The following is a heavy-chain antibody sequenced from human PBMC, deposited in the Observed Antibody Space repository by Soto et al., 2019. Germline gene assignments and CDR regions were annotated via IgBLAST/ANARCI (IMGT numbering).Heavy chain of an antibody. CDR3: ARALYSSSPGFDY. V-gene: IGHV3-30-3*01. CDR2: ISYDGSKK. CDR1: GFTFSSYA. Sequence: QVQLVESGGGVVQPGRSLRLSCAASGFTFSSYAMHWVRQAPGKGLEWVAVISYDGSKKYYADSVKGRFTISRDNSKNTLYLQMNSLRAEDTTVYYCARALYSSSPGFDYWGQGTLVTVSS. J-gene: IGHJ4*02. D-gene: IGHD6-6*01.